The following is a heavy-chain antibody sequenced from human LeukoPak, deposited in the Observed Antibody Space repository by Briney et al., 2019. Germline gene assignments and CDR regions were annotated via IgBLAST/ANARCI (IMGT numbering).Heavy chain of an antibody. CDR2: LIPIFGIA. D-gene: IGHD3-22*01. CDR3: ASDRPVVAEEYYYYYYGMDV. Sequence: SVKVSCKASGGTFSSYAISWVRQAPGQGLEWMGRLIPIFGIANYAQKFQGRVTITADKSASTAYMELSSLRSEDTAVYYCASDRPVVAEEYYYYYYGMDVWGQGTTVTVSS. J-gene: IGHJ6*02. CDR1: GGTFSSYA. V-gene: IGHV1-69*04.